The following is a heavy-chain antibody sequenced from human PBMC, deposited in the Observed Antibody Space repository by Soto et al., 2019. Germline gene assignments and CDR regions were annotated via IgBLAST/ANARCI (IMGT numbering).Heavy chain of an antibody. CDR1: GGSISSGDYY. Sequence: SETLSLTCTVSGGSISSGDYYWSWIRQPPGKGLEWIGYIYYSGSTYYNPSLKSRVTISVDTSKNQFSLKLSSVTAADTAVYYCARVEDYGAYNWFEPWGQGTLVTVSS. V-gene: IGHV4-30-4*01. CDR3: ARVEDYGAYNWFEP. J-gene: IGHJ5*02. CDR2: IYYSGST. D-gene: IGHD4-17*01.